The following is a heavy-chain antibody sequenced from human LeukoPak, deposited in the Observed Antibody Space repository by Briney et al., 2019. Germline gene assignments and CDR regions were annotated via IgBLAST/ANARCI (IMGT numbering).Heavy chain of an antibody. J-gene: IGHJ3*02. CDR2: ISSSSSYI. CDR1: GFTFSSYS. CDR3: ARDHGTVATIRHDAFDI. D-gene: IGHD5-12*01. V-gene: IGHV3-21*04. Sequence: PGGSLRLSCAASGFTFSSYSMNWVRQAPGKGLEWVSSISSSSSYIYYADSVKGRFTISRDNAKNSLYLQMNSLRAEDTAVYYCARDHGTVATIRHDAFDIWGQGTMVTVSS.